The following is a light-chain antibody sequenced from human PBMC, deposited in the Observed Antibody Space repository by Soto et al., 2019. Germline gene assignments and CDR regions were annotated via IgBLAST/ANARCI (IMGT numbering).Light chain of an antibody. Sequence: QSVLTQPPSASGTTGQRVTISCSGSSSNSGSNYVYWYQQLPGTAPKLLIYRNNQRPSGVPDRFSGSKSGTSASLAISGLRSEDEADYYCAAWDDSLSGVIFGGGTKVTVL. CDR2: RNN. CDR3: AAWDDSLSGVI. V-gene: IGLV1-47*01. J-gene: IGLJ2*01. CDR1: SSNSGSNY.